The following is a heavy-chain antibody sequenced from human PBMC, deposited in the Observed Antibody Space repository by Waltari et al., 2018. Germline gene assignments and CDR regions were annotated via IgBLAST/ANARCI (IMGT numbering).Heavy chain of an antibody. CDR3: ARDYGGNSNALDI. CDR2: ISSYKGNT. Sequence: QVQLVQSGAEVKKPGASVKVSCKASGYTFTSYGISWVRQAPGQGLEWMGWISSYKGNTKDAQKLKGRVTMNTDTSTSTDYMELRSLRSDDTAVYYCARDYGGNSNALDIWGQGTMVTVSS. D-gene: IGHD4-17*01. J-gene: IGHJ3*02. V-gene: IGHV1-18*01. CDR1: GYTFTSYG.